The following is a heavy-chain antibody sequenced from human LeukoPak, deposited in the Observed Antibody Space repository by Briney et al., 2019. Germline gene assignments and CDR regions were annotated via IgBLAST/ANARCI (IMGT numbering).Heavy chain of an antibody. CDR3: ARGAVALWFGAAYNWFDP. CDR1: GGTFTSYA. D-gene: IGHD3-10*01. V-gene: IGHV1-69*05. CDR2: IIPILGTT. Sequence: ASGKVSCKASGGTFTSYAISWVRQAPGQGLEWMGGIIPILGTTNYAQKFQGRGTITTDEATSTAYMELSSLRSEDTAVYYCARGAVALWFGAAYNWFDPWGQGTLVTVSS. J-gene: IGHJ5*02.